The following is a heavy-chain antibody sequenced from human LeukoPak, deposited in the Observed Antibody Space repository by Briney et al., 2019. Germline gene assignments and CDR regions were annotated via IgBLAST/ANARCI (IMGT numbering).Heavy chain of an antibody. V-gene: IGHV3-23*01. CDR1: GFTISSYA. CDR3: AKRPTDYYYMDV. J-gene: IGHJ6*03. Sequence: PGGSLRLSCAASGFTISSYAMSWVRQAPGKVLEWVSAISGSGGSTYYADSVKGRSTISRDNSKNTLYLQMNSLRAEDTAVYYCAKRPTDYYYMDVRGKGTTVTVSS. CDR2: ISGSGGST.